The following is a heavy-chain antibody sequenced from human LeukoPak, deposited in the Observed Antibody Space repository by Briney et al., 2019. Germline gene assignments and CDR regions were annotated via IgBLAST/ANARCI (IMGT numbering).Heavy chain of an antibody. Sequence: GGSLRLSCAASGFTVSSNYMSWVRQAPGKGLEWVSIIYSGSNTSYADSVKGRFTISRDTSKNMLYLQMNSLRAEDTAVYYCARGGVAPFPATSWGQGTLVTVSS. CDR3: ARGGVAPFPATS. V-gene: IGHV3-53*01. CDR2: IYSGSNT. J-gene: IGHJ4*02. CDR1: GFTVSSNY. D-gene: IGHD2-8*01.